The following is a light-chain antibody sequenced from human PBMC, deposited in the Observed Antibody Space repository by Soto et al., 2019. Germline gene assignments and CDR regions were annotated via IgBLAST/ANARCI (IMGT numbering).Light chain of an antibody. Sequence: DIQMTQSPSTLSASVGDRVTITCRASQSIGGWLAWFQQKPGTAPNLLIYDASSLETGVPSRFSGSGSGTEFTLTISSLQPDDFATYYCQHYTDFPPTTFGQGTKVDIK. V-gene: IGKV1-5*01. CDR3: QHYTDFPPTT. CDR2: DAS. J-gene: IGKJ1*01. CDR1: QSIGGW.